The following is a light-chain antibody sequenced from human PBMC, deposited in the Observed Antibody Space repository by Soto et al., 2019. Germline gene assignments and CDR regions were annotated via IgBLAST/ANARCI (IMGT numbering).Light chain of an antibody. J-gene: IGKJ5*01. CDR2: GAS. V-gene: IGKV3-20*01. CDR1: QTVTNNF. Sequence: EIVLTQSPCTLSFSPVQRATLSCRASQTVTNNFLAWHQQKPGQTPRLLIYGASSRATGTPDRFSGSGSGTDFTLTISTLEPEDFAVYYCQQHGGSPITVGQGTRLESK. CDR3: QQHGGSPIT.